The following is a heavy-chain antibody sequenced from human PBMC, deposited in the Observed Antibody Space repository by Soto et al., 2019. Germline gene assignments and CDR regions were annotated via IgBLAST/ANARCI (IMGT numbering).Heavy chain of an antibody. D-gene: IGHD2-8*01. Sequence: SETLSLTCTVSGGSISSYYWSWIRQPPGKGLEWIGYIYYSGSTNYNPSLKSRVTISVDTSKNQFSLKLSSVTAADTAVYYCASFGYCTNGVCPWGQGTLVTVSS. CDR3: ASFGYCTNGVCP. V-gene: IGHV4-59*01. CDR2: IYYSGST. CDR1: GGSISSYY. J-gene: IGHJ5*02.